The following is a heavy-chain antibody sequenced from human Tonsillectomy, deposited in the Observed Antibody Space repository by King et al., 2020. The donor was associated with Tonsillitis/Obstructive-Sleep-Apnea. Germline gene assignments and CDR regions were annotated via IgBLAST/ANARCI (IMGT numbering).Heavy chain of an antibody. V-gene: IGHV3-30*18. CDR2: ISYNGSTK. Sequence: VQLVESGGGVVQPGRSLRLSCAASGFTFSSYGMHWVRQAPGKGLEWVAIISYNGSTKYYANSVKGRFTISRDNSKNTLYLQMNSLRAEDTAVFYCAKGYYYYRDGCGKGTTVTVS. J-gene: IGHJ6*03. CDR1: GFTFSSYG. CDR3: AKGYYYYRDG.